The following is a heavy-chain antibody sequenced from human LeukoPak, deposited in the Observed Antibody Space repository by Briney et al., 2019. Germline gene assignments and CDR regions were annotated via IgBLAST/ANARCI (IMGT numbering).Heavy chain of an antibody. J-gene: IGHJ6*03. CDR3: ARDATTQVGYVYMDV. Sequence: GGSLRLSCAASGFTFSDYYMSWIRQAPGKGLEWVSHISTSCSIMHYADSVEGRFTISRDNAKNSLYLQMNSLRADDTALHYCARDATTQVGYVYMDVWGKGTTVTISS. D-gene: IGHD5-18*01. CDR1: GFTFSDYY. V-gene: IGHV3-11*04. CDR2: ISTSCSIM.